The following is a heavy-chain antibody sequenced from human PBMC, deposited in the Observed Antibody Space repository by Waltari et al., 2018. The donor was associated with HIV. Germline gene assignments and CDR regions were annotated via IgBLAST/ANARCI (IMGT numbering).Heavy chain of an antibody. V-gene: IGHV3-49*04. J-gene: IGHJ4*02. CDR3: TRNTLTYFDF. Sequence: EVQLVESGGGLIQPGRSLRLSCTGSGFTFGDYLMSWVRQAPGKGLEWVGFIRSKAGSGGTPAYAASVKGRFTISRDDSRSVVYLQMNSLKTEDTAVYYCTRNTLTYFDFWGQGTLVTVSS. CDR2: IRSKAGSGGTP. CDR1: GFTFGDYL.